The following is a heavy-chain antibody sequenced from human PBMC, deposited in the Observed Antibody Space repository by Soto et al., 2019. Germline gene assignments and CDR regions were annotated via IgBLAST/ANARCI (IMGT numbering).Heavy chain of an antibody. CDR1: GGSISSGGYY. Sequence: SXTPSLTGTVSGGSISSGGYYWSWIRQPPGKGLEWIGYIHYSGSANYNPSLKSRVTISVDMSKNQFSLKLNSVTAADTAVYYCARDPTGYSSSWFGYW. CDR2: IHYSGSA. J-gene: IGHJ4*01. D-gene: IGHD6-13*01. V-gene: IGHV4-61*08. CDR3: ARDPTGYSSSWFGY.